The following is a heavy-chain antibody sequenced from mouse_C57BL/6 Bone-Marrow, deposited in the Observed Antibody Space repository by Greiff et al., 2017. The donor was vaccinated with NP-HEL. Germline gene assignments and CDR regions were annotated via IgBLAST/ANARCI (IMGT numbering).Heavy chain of an antibody. J-gene: IGHJ4*01. CDR2: ISYSGST. Sequence: EVKLLESGPGMVKPSQSLSLTCTVTGYSITSGYDWHWIRHFPGNKLEWMGYISYSGSTNYNPSLKSRISITHDTSKNHFFLKLNSVTTEDTATYYCARGGYGYAMDYWGQGTSVTVSS. D-gene: IGHD2-14*01. V-gene: IGHV3-1*01. CDR3: ARGGYGYAMDY. CDR1: GYSITSGYD.